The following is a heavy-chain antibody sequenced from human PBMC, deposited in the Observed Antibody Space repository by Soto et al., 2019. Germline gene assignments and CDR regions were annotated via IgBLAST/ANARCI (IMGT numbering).Heavy chain of an antibody. CDR1: GGSISSAAYY. V-gene: IGHV4-31*03. CDR3: AREYTYGSNFFDC. D-gene: IGHD5-18*01. CDR2: ISHSGST. Sequence: QVQLQESGPGLVKPSQTLSLTCTVSGGSISSAAYYWSWIRQHPGKGLEWIGYISHSGSTSYTPSLKSRVIISADTSKNQSSLNLTSVTAADTAVYYCAREYTYGSNFFDCWGQGALVTVSS. J-gene: IGHJ4*02.